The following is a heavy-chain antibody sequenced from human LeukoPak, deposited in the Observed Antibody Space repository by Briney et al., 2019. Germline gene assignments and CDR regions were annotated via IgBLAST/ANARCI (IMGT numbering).Heavy chain of an antibody. CDR3: ARDRDIVVVPAAMVGGYYYYYYGMDV. CDR2: ISAYNGNT. Sequence: ASVKVSCKASGYTSTSYGISWVRQAPGQGLEWMGWISAYNGNTNYAQKLQGRVTMTTDTSTSTAYMELRSLRSDDTAVYYCARDRDIVVVPAAMVGGYYYYYYGMDVWGQGTTVTVSS. D-gene: IGHD2-2*01. V-gene: IGHV1-18*01. J-gene: IGHJ6*02. CDR1: GYTSTSYG.